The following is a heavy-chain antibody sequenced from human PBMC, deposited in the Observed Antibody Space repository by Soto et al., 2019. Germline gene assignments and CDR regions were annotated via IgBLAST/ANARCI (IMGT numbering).Heavy chain of an antibody. J-gene: IGHJ4*02. Sequence: SQTLSLTCAISGERVSSNIAVWNWIRQSPSRGLEWLGRTYYRSKWYNDYAVSVKSRITINPDTSKNQFSLQLNYVTPEDTAVYYCARLHYYFDYWGQGTLVTVSS. CDR1: GERVSSNIAV. CDR3: ARLHYYFDY. CDR2: TYYRSKWYN. V-gene: IGHV6-1*01.